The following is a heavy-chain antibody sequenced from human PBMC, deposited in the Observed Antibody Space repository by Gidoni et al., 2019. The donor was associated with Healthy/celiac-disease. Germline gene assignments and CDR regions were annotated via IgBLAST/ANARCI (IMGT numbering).Heavy chain of an antibody. CDR1: VFTFSNAC. D-gene: IGHD6-13*01. CDR3: TTAHWQLVNRKHDAFDI. J-gene: IGHJ3*02. Sequence: EVQLVESGGGLVKPGGSLRLSCAASVFTFSNACIRWVRQAPGKGLEWVGRIKSKTDGGTTDYAAPVKGRFTISRDDSKNTLYLQMNSLKTEDTAVYYCTTAHWQLVNRKHDAFDIWGQGTMVTVSS. V-gene: IGHV3-15*01. CDR2: IKSKTDGGTT.